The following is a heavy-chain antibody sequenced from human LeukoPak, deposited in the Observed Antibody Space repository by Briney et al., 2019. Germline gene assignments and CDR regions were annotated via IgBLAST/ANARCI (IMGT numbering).Heavy chain of an antibody. J-gene: IGHJ5*02. V-gene: IGHV4-34*01. CDR3: ARHYGP. D-gene: IGHD3-16*01. CDR1: GVSFSGYY. CDR2: INHSGST. Sequence: KPSETLPLTCAVYGVSFSGYYWSWIRQPPGKGLEWIGEINHSGSTNYNPSLKSRVTISVDTSKNQFSLKLNSVTAADTAVYYCARHYGPWGQGTLVTVSS.